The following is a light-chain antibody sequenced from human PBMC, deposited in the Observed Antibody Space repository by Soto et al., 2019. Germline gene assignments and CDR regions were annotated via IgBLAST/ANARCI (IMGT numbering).Light chain of an antibody. CDR2: GAS. CDR3: QQYNNWTRT. CDR1: QSVSSN. V-gene: IGKV3-15*01. Sequence: EIVMTQSPATLSVSPGERATLSCRASQSVSSNLAWYQQKPGQPPRLLIYGASTRATGIPARFSGSGSGTEFNITISSLKSEDFVVYYCQQYNNWTRTFGQG. J-gene: IGKJ1*01.